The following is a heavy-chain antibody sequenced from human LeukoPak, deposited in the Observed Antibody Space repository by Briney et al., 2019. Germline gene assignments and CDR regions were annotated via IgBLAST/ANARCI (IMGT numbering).Heavy chain of an antibody. CDR1: GYTFTSYA. CDR3: AREYYYDSSGYYYVLGAYAFDI. Sequence: ASVKVSCKASGYTFTSYAMNWVRQAPGQGLEWMGWINTNTGNPTYAQGFTGRFVFSLDTSVSTAYLQISSLKAEDTAVYYCAREYYYDSSGYYYVLGAYAFDIWGQGTMVTDSS. V-gene: IGHV7-4-1*02. CDR2: INTNTGNP. J-gene: IGHJ3*02. D-gene: IGHD3-22*01.